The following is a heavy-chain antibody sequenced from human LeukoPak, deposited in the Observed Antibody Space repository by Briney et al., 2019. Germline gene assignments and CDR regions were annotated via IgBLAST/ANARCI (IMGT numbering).Heavy chain of an antibody. CDR3: ARVTLTGYYAFDY. Sequence: GGSLRLSCAASGFTFSTYSMTWVRQAPGKGLEWVSIISGGGDNRYYADSVKGRFTISRDNSKNTLYLQMNSLRAEDTAVYYCARVTLTGYYAFDYWGQGTLVTVSS. CDR1: GFTFSTYS. CDR2: ISGGGDNR. D-gene: IGHD3-9*01. V-gene: IGHV3-23*01. J-gene: IGHJ4*02.